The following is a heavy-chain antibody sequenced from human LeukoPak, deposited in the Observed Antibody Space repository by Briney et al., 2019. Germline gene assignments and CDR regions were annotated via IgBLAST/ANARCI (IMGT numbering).Heavy chain of an antibody. Sequence: HTGGSLRLSCAASGFTFSGSAMHWVRQASGKGLEWVGRIRSKANSYATAYAASVKGRFTISRDDSKNTAYLQMNSLKTEDTAVYYCTRLLITGTTPDAFDIWGQGTMVTVSS. J-gene: IGHJ3*02. D-gene: IGHD1-20*01. CDR3: TRLLITGTTPDAFDI. V-gene: IGHV3-73*01. CDR2: IRSKANSYAT. CDR1: GFTFSGSA.